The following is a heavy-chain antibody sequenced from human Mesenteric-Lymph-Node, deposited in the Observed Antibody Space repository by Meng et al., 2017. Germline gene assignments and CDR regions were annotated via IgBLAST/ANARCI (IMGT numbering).Heavy chain of an antibody. D-gene: IGHD3-22*01. V-gene: IGHV3-30*03. Sequence: QVQLVESGGGVGQPGRSLRLSCTASGCTFSSYGMHGVRQATGKGLEWVAVISDAGSNKYYADSVKGRFTISKDNSKSTLYLQMNSLRTEETAVEYCARRGDGSGYYLDSWGQGTLVTVSS. J-gene: IGHJ4*02. CDR1: GCTFSSYG. CDR3: ARRGDGSGYYLDS. CDR2: ISDAGSNK.